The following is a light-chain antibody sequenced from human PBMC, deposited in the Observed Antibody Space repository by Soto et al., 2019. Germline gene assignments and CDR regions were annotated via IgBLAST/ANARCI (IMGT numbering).Light chain of an antibody. CDR3: LQYNNWPPWT. V-gene: IGKV3-15*01. J-gene: IGKJ1*01. CDR1: QSVSSN. Sequence: TQSASTLSVSPGERATLSCRASQSVSSNLARYQQQPGQAPRLLIYGASTRATGVPARFSGSGSGTEFTLTISILQSEDFAVCYCLQYNNWPPWTFGQGTKVDIK. CDR2: GAS.